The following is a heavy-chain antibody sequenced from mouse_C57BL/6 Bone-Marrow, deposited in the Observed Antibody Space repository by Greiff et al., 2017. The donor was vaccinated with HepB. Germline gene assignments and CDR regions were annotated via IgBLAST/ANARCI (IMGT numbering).Heavy chain of an antibody. Sequence: EVQGVESGGDLVKPGGSLKLSCAASGFTFSSYGMSWVRQTPDKRLEWVATISSGGSYTYYPDSVKGRFTISRDNAKNTLYLQMSSLKSEDTAMYYCARREVVATYWYFDVWGTGTTVTVSS. CDR2: ISSGGSYT. J-gene: IGHJ1*03. V-gene: IGHV5-6*01. D-gene: IGHD1-1*01. CDR1: GFTFSSYG. CDR3: ARREVVATYWYFDV.